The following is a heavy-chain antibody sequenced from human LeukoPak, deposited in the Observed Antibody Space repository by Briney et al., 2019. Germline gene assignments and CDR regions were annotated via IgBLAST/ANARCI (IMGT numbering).Heavy chain of an antibody. J-gene: IGHJ6*02. Sequence: GGSLRLSCAASEFTLSNYWMHWVRQAPGKGLVWVSRINNDGSSTSYADSVKGRFTVSRDNATSTVYLQMISLGDEDTAVYYCAREKPADYGSGSYDLQYYYFGMDVWGQGTTVTVSS. CDR1: EFTLSNYW. CDR3: AREKPADYGSGSYDLQYYYFGMDV. V-gene: IGHV3-74*01. D-gene: IGHD3-10*01. CDR2: INNDGSST.